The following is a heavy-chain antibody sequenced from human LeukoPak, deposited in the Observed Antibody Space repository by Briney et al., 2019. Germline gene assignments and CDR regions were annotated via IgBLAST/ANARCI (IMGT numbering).Heavy chain of an antibody. CDR3: ARDLL. J-gene: IGHJ3*01. CDR2: ISGTGGST. Sequence: GGSLRLSCAASGFTFSTYAMTWVRQAPGKGLEWVSLISGTGGSTYYADSVKGRFTISRDNAKNSLYLQMNSLRAEDTAVYYCARDLLWGQGTMVTVSS. D-gene: IGHD5/OR15-5a*01. V-gene: IGHV3-23*01. CDR1: GFTFSTYA.